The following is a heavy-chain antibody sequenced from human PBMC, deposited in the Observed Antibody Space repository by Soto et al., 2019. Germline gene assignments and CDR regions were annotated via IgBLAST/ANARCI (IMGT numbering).Heavy chain of an antibody. Sequence: EVQLVESGGGLVQPGGSLRLSCAASGFTSSSYYMHWVRQAPGKGLVWISRIKTDGRFSSYADSVKGRFTISRDNARNTLFLQMNSLSDDDTAVYYCAIGFYGDPPALDYWGQGTLVSVSS. CDR3: AIGFYGDPPALDY. CDR1: GFTSSSYY. J-gene: IGHJ4*02. V-gene: IGHV3-74*01. D-gene: IGHD4-17*01. CDR2: IKTDGRFS.